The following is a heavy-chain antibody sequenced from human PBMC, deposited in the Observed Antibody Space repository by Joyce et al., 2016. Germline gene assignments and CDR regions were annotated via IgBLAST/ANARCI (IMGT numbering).Heavy chain of an antibody. CDR2: IQGDGNNI. Sequence: EVQLVESGGGLVQPVGSLRLSCAASGFALSKVWRQWVRQAPGKGLVWVSRIQGDGNNINYADSVKGRFTISRDNAKNTLYLQMNSLRAEDTAVYYCTRYWRHMGFDSWGQGTLVTVSS. CDR1: GFALSKVW. V-gene: IGHV3-74*01. D-gene: IGHD2-15*01. J-gene: IGHJ4*02. CDR3: TRYWRHMGFDS.